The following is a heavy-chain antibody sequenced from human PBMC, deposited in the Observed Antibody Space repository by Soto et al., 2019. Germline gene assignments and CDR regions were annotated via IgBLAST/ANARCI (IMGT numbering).Heavy chain of an antibody. CDR1: GFTFSNYY. CDR2: ISSTGRNI. CDR3: AKVSPMGYFFDF. J-gene: IGHJ4*02. V-gene: IGHV3-11*04. Sequence: PGGSLRLSCGASGFTFSNYYMSWIRQAPGKGLEWVSYISSTGRNIYYADSVKGRFTISRDNSKNTLYLEMNSLRCEDTAVYYCAKVSPMGYFFDFWGQGTLVTVSS.